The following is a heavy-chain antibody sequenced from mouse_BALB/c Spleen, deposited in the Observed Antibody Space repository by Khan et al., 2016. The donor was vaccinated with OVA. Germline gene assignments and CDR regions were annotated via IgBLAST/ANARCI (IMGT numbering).Heavy chain of an antibody. D-gene: IGHD2-14*01. CDR1: GFDFSRYW. V-gene: IGHV4-1*02. CDR3: AGPYKYDRRAWFAY. J-gene: IGHJ3*01. CDR2: INPDSSTI. Sequence: EVKLLESGGGLVQPGGSLKLSCAASGFDFSRYWMSWVRQAPGKGLEWIGEINPDSSTINYTPSLKDKFIISRDNAKNTLYLQMSKVRSEDTALYYCAGPYKYDRRAWFAYWGQGTLVTVSA.